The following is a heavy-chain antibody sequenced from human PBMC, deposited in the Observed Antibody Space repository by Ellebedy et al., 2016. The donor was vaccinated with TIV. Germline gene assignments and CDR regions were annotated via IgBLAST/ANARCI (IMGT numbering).Heavy chain of an antibody. Sequence: ASVKVSCKASGYTFTSYGISWVRQAPGQGLEWMGWISAYNGNTNYAQKLQGRVTMTTDTSTSTAYMELRSLRSDDTAVYYCAKDSFTGFGSSYSFDFWGQGTLVTVSS. V-gene: IGHV1-18*01. CDR3: AKDSFTGFGSSYSFDF. D-gene: IGHD2-2*01. CDR1: GYTFTSYG. J-gene: IGHJ4*02. CDR2: ISAYNGNT.